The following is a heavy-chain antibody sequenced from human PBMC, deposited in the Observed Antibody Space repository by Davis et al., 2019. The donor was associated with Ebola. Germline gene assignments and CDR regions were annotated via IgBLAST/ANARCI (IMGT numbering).Heavy chain of an antibody. J-gene: IGHJ4*02. V-gene: IGHV4-59*08. CDR1: GGSISSYY. D-gene: IGHD1-26*01. CDR3: ARRLGGSFHFDY. Sequence: SGTLSLTCTVSGGSISSYYWSWIRQPPGKGLEWIGYIYYSGSTNYNPSLKSRVTISVDTSKNQFSLKLSSVTAADTAVYYCARRLGGSFHFDYWGQGTLVTVSS. CDR2: IYYSGST.